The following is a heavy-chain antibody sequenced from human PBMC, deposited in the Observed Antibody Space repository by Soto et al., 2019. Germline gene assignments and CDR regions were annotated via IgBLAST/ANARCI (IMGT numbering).Heavy chain of an antibody. Sequence: QVQLVQSGAEVKKPGASVKVSCKASGYIFPDYYVHWVRQAPGEGLEWMGRINPNGGGTNYAQKFEGWVTMTTDTSISTAYVELSRLNFDDTAVYYCARGEQLVHFDSWGQGTLVTVS. V-gene: IGHV1-2*04. CDR3: ARGEQLVHFDS. J-gene: IGHJ4*01. D-gene: IGHD6-6*01. CDR2: INPNGGGT. CDR1: GYIFPDYY.